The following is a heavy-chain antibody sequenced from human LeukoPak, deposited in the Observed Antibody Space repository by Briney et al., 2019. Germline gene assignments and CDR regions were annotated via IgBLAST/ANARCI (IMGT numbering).Heavy chain of an antibody. CDR3: ARSRYDILTGFDY. CDR2: INPNSGGT. V-gene: IGHV1-2*02. J-gene: IGHJ4*02. D-gene: IGHD3-9*01. Sequence: ASVKVSCKASGYTFTGYYMHWVRQAPGQGLEWMGWINPNSGGTNYAQKFQGRVTMTRDTSISTAYMELSRLRSDDTAVYYCARSRYDILTGFDYWDQGTLVTVSS. CDR1: GYTFTGYY.